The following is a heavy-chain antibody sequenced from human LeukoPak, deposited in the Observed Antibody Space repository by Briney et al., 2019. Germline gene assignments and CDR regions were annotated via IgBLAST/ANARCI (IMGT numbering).Heavy chain of an antibody. D-gene: IGHD6-13*01. CDR2: ISYDGSNK. CDR3: ARSPYSSSWYKAFDI. Sequence: GRSLRLSCAASGFTFSSYAMHWVRQAPGKGLEWVAVISYDGSNKYYADSVKGRFTISRDNSKNTLYLQMNSLRAEDTAVYYCARSPYSSSWYKAFDIWGQGTMVTVSS. CDR1: GFTFSSYA. J-gene: IGHJ3*02. V-gene: IGHV3-30-3*01.